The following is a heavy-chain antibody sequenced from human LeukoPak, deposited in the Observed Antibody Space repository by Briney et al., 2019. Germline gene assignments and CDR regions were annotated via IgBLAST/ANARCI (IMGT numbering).Heavy chain of an antibody. Sequence: SETLSLTCTVSGGSISSYYWSWIRQPAGQGLKWMGRIYTSGSTNYNPSLKSRVTMSVDTSRTQFSLKLSSVTAADTAVYYCARANSVTKFDYWGQGTLVTVSS. CDR2: IYTSGST. CDR3: ARANSVTKFDY. CDR1: GGSISSYY. J-gene: IGHJ4*02. D-gene: IGHD4-17*01. V-gene: IGHV4-4*07.